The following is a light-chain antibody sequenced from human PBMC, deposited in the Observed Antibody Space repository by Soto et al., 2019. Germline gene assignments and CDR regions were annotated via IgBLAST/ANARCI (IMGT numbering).Light chain of an antibody. V-gene: IGKV1-12*01. Sequence: DIQMTQSPSSVSASVGDRVTITCRASQSINSWLAWYQQKPGKAPKLLIYAASSLQSGVPSRFSGSGSGTDFTLTISSLQPEDFATYYCQQTNSFPPTFGGGTKVEIK. J-gene: IGKJ4*01. CDR2: AAS. CDR3: QQTNSFPPT. CDR1: QSINSW.